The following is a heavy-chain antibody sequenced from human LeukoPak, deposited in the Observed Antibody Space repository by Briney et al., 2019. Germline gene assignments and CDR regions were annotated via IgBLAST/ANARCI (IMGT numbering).Heavy chain of an antibody. CDR2: ITDNGRKI. CDR1: GFIFSDYY. J-gene: IGHJ4*02. Sequence: GGSLRLSCVGSGFIFSDYYMGWLRQAPGRGLEWISYITDNGRKIYYPDSVKGRFTMSRDNAKNSLYLQMNSLRAEDTAVYYCASYSSGWYPYYFDYWGQGTLVTVSS. CDR3: ASYSSGWYPYYFDY. V-gene: IGHV3-11*04. D-gene: IGHD6-19*01.